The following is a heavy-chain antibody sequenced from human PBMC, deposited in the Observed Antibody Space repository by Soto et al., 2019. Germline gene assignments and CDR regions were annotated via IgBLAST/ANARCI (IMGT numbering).Heavy chain of an antibody. J-gene: IGHJ5*02. V-gene: IGHV4-59*01. Sequence: SETLSLTCTVSGGPMSSYYWSWIRQPPGKGLEWIGYIYYSGSTNYNPSLKSRVTISVDTSKNQFSLKLSSVTAADTAVYYCAGFSSSSLVDWFDPWGQGTLVTVSS. CDR2: IYYSGST. CDR1: GGPMSSYY. D-gene: IGHD6-6*01. CDR3: AGFSSSSLVDWFDP.